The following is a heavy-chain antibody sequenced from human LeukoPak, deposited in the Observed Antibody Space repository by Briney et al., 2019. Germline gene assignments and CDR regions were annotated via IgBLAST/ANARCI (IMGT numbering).Heavy chain of an antibody. V-gene: IGHV4-34*01. Sequence: KPSETLSLTCGVYGGSFSGYYWTWIRQSPGMGLEWIGEIIHTGRTNYNPSLTSRVSISVDTSKNQFSLKLSSVTAADTAVYYCARGLVQAYFDYWGQGTLVTVSS. J-gene: IGHJ4*02. CDR1: GGSFSGYY. CDR2: IIHTGRT. CDR3: ARGLVQAYFDY. D-gene: IGHD2-8*02.